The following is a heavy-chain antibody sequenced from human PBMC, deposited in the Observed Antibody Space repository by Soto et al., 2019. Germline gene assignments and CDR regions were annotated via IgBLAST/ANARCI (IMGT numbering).Heavy chain of an antibody. V-gene: IGHV4-4*07. Sequence: SETLLLTCTVSGTSICSYCRTWIRQPPGKGLDWLGRMSTSGTTTYNPSPRSRVTMSVDTSKNHLSLNLSSVTDADTAVYYCAREAGPDRWFDPWGQGTMVTVS. CDR3: AREAGPDRWFDP. D-gene: IGHD6-19*01. CDR1: GTSICSYC. J-gene: IGHJ5*02. CDR2: MSTSGTT.